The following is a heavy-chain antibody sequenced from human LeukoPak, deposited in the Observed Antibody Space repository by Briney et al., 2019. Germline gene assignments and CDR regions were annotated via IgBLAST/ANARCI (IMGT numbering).Heavy chain of an antibody. CDR1: GGSISSSRYY. CDR3: ARASGWNGDYFDY. Sequence: SETLSLTCTVSGGSISSSRYYWGWIRQPPGKGLEWIGSIYYSGTTYYNPSLQSRVTISVDTSKNQFSLKVSSVAAADTAVYYCARASGWNGDYFDYWGQGTLVTVSS. D-gene: IGHD6-19*01. V-gene: IGHV4-39*01. J-gene: IGHJ4*02. CDR2: IYYSGTT.